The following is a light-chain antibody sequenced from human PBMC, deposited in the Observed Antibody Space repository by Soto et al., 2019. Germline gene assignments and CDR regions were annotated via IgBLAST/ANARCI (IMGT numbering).Light chain of an antibody. CDR1: QSLRSD. CDR2: GAC. CDR3: QQYSSSPIT. V-gene: IGKV3-15*01. J-gene: IGKJ5*01. Sequence: EIVMTQSPATLSVSPGERATLSCRASQSLRSDLSWYQHKPGQARRLLIYGACTRATDIPARFSGSGSGTDFTLTISRLEPEDFAVYFWQQYSSSPITFGQGTRLEIK.